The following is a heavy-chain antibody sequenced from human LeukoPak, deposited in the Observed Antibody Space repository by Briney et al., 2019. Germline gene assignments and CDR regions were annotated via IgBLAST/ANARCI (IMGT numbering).Heavy chain of an antibody. CDR3: ARDLRIASSGDWFDP. Sequence: SVKVSCKASGGTFSSYAINWVRQAPGQGLEWMGGVIPIFGAPNYAHRFQGRLTITTDESTRTAYMSLTSLRSEDTAVYYCARDLRIASSGDWFDPWGQGTLVTVSS. CDR2: VIPIFGAP. J-gene: IGHJ5*02. V-gene: IGHV1-69*05. CDR1: GGTFSSYA. D-gene: IGHD6-19*01.